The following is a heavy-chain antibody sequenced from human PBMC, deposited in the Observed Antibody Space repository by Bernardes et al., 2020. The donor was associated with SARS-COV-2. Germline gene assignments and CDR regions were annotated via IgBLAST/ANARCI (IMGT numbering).Heavy chain of an antibody. CDR1: GYSISSGYY. V-gene: IGHV4-38-2*01. Sequence: SETLSLTCAVSGYSISSGYYWGWIRQPPGKGLEWIGSIYHSGSTYYNPSLKSRVTISVDTSKNQFSLKLSSVTAADTAVYYCAIAVAGYYYGMDVWSQGTTVTVSS. J-gene: IGHJ6*02. D-gene: IGHD6-19*01. CDR2: IYHSGST. CDR3: AIAVAGYYYGMDV.